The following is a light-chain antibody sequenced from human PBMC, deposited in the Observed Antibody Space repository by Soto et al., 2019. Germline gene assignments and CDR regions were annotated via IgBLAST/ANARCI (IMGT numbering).Light chain of an antibody. CDR2: DGS. J-gene: IGKJ4*01. Sequence: EIVLTQSPATLSLSPGDRTTLSCGASQSVRSSYVAWYQQKAGLAPRLLIYDGSSRASGIPDRFSGSGSGTDFTLIIGRLEPEDFALYYCQQYDNSAPLSFGGGTKV. V-gene: IGKV3D-20*01. CDR1: QSVRSSY. CDR3: QQYDNSAPLS.